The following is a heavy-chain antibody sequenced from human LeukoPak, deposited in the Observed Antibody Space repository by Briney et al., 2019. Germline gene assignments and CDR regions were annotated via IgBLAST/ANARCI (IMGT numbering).Heavy chain of an antibody. CDR2: ISYDGSNK. D-gene: IGHD1-26*01. CDR3: AKARASTDDYYYYGMDV. Sequence: GGSLRLSCAASGFPFSTYGMHWVRQAPGKGLEWVALISYDGSNKYYADSVKGRFTISRDNSKNTLYLQMNSLRAEDTAVYYCAKARASTDDYYYYGMDVWGQGTTVTVSS. CDR1: GFPFSTYG. V-gene: IGHV3-30*18. J-gene: IGHJ6*02.